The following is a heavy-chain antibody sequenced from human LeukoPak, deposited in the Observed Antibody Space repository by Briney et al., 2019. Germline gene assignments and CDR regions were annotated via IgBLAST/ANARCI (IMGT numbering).Heavy chain of an antibody. J-gene: IGHJ4*02. CDR3: ARDPGSGYEEHFDY. CDR2: INHRGST. V-gene: IGHV4-34*01. CDR1: GGSFSGYY. D-gene: IGHD5-12*01. Sequence: PSETLSLTCAVYGGSFSGYYWRWIRQPPGKGLEWSGEINHRGSTNYNPSLKSGVTISVDTSKNQLSLKLSAVTAADTAVYYCARDPGSGYEEHFDYWGQGTLVTVSS.